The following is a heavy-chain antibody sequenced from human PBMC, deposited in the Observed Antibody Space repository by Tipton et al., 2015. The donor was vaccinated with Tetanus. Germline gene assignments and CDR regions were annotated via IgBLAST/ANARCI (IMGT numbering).Heavy chain of an antibody. J-gene: IGHJ5*02. Sequence: TLSLTCTVSGGSLRGGDHYWSWIRQPPGKGLEWPAYVSSSGASNSNYSLKSRITVSRDTSKNHFSLRLASVTAADTAVYYCARPLYGYWFDPWGQGAPVTVSS. CDR2: VSSSGAS. D-gene: IGHD2/OR15-2a*01. CDR3: ARPLYGYWFDP. CDR1: GGSLRGGDHY. V-gene: IGHV4-61*03.